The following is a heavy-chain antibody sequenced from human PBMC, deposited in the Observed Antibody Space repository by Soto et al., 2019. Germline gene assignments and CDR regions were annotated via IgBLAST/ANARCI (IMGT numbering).Heavy chain of an antibody. D-gene: IGHD3-3*01. CDR3: ATLFYFWRGHDHDVMSESDVFDF. Sequence: QVQLVQSGAEVKKPGASVKVSCKASGYTFTSYSMSWVRQAPGQGLEWMGVINPSGGSTTYAQKLQGTVTMSRDTSMRTVDMELSSLRSEDTAVYYSATLFYFWRGHDHDVMSESDVFDFWGQGTMVTVSS. CDR2: INPSGGST. J-gene: IGHJ3*01. V-gene: IGHV1-46*04. CDR1: GYTFTSYS.